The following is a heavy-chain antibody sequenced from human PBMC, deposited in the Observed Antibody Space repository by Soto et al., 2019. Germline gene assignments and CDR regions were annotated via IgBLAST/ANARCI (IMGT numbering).Heavy chain of an antibody. V-gene: IGHV3-48*01. D-gene: IGHD1-26*01. CDR2: INSGSTSV. CDR3: TSSASPDAY. J-gene: IGHJ4*02. CDR1: GFDFNSYS. Sequence: EVQLVESGGGLVQPGGSLRLSCVASGFDFNSYSMNWVRQAPGKGLEWISCINSGSTSVFYADSVKGRFTISRDNAKNSLYLQMNSLRAEDTAVYYCTSSASPDAYWGQGSLVTVSS.